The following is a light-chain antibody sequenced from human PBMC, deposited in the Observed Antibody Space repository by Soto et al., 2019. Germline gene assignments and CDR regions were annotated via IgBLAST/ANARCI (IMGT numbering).Light chain of an antibody. J-gene: IGKJ5*01. CDR2: DAS. V-gene: IGKV1-5*01. CDR3: QEYNSYSIT. CDR1: QSISSW. Sequence: DIQMNKSSSTLSSSVGDRVTISLGASQSISSWLAWYQQKPGKAPKLLTYDASSLESGVPSRFSGSGSGTEFTLTISSLQPDDFATYYCQEYNSYSITCGEGTRRGI.